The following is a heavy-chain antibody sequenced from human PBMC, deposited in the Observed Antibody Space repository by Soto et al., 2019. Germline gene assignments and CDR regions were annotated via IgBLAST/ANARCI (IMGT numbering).Heavy chain of an antibody. CDR2: IKSKTEGGTT. J-gene: IGHJ4*02. V-gene: IGHV3-15*05. CDR3: TTEWVGARSY. CDR1: GFTFSNAW. Sequence: PVGSLRLSCAASGFTFSNAWMSWVRQAPGKGLEWVGRIKSKTEGGTTDYAAPVKGRFTISRDDSKNTLYLQMNSLKTEDTAVYYCTTEWVGARSYWGQGSLVTVYS. D-gene: IGHD1-26*01.